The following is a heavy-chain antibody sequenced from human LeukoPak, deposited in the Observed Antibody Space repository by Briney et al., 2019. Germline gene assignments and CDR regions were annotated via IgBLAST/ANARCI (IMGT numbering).Heavy chain of an antibody. Sequence: SETPSLTCTVSGGSISSGGYYWSWIRQHPGKGLEWIGHIYYSGSTYYNPSLKSRVTISVDTSKNQFSLKLSSVTAADTAVYYCARQYFYGSGSYYPVGYWGQGTLVTVTS. CDR3: ARQYFYGSGSYYPVGY. CDR1: GGSISSGGYY. CDR2: IYYSGST. V-gene: IGHV4-31*03. D-gene: IGHD3-10*01. J-gene: IGHJ4*02.